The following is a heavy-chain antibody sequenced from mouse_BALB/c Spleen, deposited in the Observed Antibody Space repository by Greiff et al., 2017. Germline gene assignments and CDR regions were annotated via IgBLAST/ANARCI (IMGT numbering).Heavy chain of an antibody. CDR3: ARTTTASYYYAMDY. Sequence: VMLVESGPGLVAPSQSLSITCTVSGFSLTSYGVHWVRQPPGKGLEWLGVIWAGGSTNYNSALMSRLSISKDNSKSQVFLKMNSLQTDDTAMYYCARTTTASYYYAMDYWGQGTSVTVSS. J-gene: IGHJ4*01. CDR1: GFSLTSYG. CDR2: IWAGGST. D-gene: IGHD1-2*01. V-gene: IGHV2-9*02.